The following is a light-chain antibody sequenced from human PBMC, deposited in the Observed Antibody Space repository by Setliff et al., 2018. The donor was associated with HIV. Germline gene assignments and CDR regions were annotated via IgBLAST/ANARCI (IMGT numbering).Light chain of an antibody. Sequence: QSVLTQPASVSGSPGQSITISCTGTSSDVGSYNLVSWYQQHPGKAPKLMIYEVNKRPSGVSNRFSGSKSGNTASLTISGLQAEDEADYYCCSYAGSYTFVFGTGTKVTVL. CDR2: EVN. V-gene: IGLV2-23*02. J-gene: IGLJ1*01. CDR1: SSDVGSYNL. CDR3: CSYAGSYTFV.